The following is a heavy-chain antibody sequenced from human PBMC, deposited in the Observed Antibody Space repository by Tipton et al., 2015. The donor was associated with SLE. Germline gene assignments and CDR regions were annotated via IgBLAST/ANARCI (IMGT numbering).Heavy chain of an antibody. CDR3: ARDNAWAFDI. J-gene: IGHJ3*02. Sequence: TLSLTCAVSGGSISSSNWWSWVRQPPGKGLEWIGEINHSGSTNYNPPLKSRVTISVDTSKNQFSLKLRSVTAADTAVYYCARDNAWAFDIWGQGTMVTVSS. CDR2: INHSGST. V-gene: IGHV4-4*02. CDR1: GGSISSSNW. D-gene: IGHD2-8*01.